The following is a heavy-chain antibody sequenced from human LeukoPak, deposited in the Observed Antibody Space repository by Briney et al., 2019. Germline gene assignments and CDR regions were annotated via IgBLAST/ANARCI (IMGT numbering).Heavy chain of an antibody. CDR2: ISSSSSYI. J-gene: IGHJ4*02. Sequence: GGSLRLSCAASGFTFSSYWMHWVRQAPGKGLEWVSSISSSSSYIYYADSVKGRFTISRDNAKNSLYLQMNSLRAEDTAVYYCARGEVYYDSSGYLSDYWGQGTLATVSS. V-gene: IGHV3-21*01. D-gene: IGHD3-22*01. CDR3: ARGEVYYDSSGYLSDY. CDR1: GFTFSSYW.